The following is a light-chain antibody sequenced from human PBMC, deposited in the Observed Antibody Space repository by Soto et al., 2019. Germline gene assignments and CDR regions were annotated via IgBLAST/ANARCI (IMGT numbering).Light chain of an antibody. V-gene: IGKV1-5*01. Sequence: DIQLTQSPSVLSASVGDRVAMTCRASQSISSWLAWYQQKPGKAPKLLIYDASSLESGVPSRFSGSGSGTEFTLTISSLQSEDFAVYYCQQYNKWPRTFGQGTKVDIK. CDR3: QQYNKWPRT. J-gene: IGKJ1*01. CDR1: QSISSW. CDR2: DAS.